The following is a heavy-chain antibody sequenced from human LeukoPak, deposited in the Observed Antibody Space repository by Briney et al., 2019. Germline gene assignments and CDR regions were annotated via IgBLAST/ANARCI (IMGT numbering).Heavy chain of an antibody. J-gene: IGHJ6*03. CDR1: GFTFSSDS. CDR2: ISSSSSYI. Sequence: PGGSLRLSCAASGFTFSSDSMSWVRQAPGERLQWVSSISSSSSYIYYADSVKGRFTISRDNAKNSLYLQMNSLRAEDTAVYYCASSPPGDYYYYYMDVWGKGTTVTVSS. D-gene: IGHD7-27*01. CDR3: ASSPPGDYYYYYMDV. V-gene: IGHV3-21*01.